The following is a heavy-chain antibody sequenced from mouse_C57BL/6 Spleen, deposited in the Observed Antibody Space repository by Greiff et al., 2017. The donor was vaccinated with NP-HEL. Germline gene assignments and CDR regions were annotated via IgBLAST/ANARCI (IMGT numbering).Heavy chain of an antibody. V-gene: IGHV1-59*01. Sequence: QVQLQQPGAELVRPGTSVKLSCKASGYTFTSYWMHWVKQRPGQGLEWIGVIDPSDSYTNYNQKFKGKATLTVDTSSSTAYMQLSSLTSEDSAVYYCARGWGSYSDYAMDYWGQGTSVTVSS. J-gene: IGHJ4*01. CDR2: IDPSDSYT. D-gene: IGHD1-1*02. CDR3: ARGWGSYSDYAMDY. CDR1: GYTFTSYW.